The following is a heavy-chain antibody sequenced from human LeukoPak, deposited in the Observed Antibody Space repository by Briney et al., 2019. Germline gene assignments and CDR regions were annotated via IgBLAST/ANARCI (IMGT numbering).Heavy chain of an antibody. J-gene: IGHJ4*02. D-gene: IGHD4-17*01. CDR2: ISAYNGNT. CDR3: ARDDHGDYESL. Sequence: ASVKVSCKASGYTLTSYGISWGRQAPGQGLEWMGWISAYNGNTNYAQKLQGRVTMTTDTSTSTAYMELRSLRSDDTAVYYGARDDHGDYESLWGQGTLVTVSS. V-gene: IGHV1-18*01. CDR1: GYTLTSYG.